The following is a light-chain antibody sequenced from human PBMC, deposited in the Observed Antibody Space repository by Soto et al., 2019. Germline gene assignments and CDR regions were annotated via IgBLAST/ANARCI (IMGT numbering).Light chain of an antibody. CDR2: GAS. CDR1: PKGCSN. V-gene: IGKV3-15*01. CDR3: QQYNNWLRT. Sequence: EIVMTQSPATLSVSPGERATLSFRGSPKGCSNLAWYQQKPGQAPRLLIYGASTRATGIPARFSGSGSGTEFTLTISSLQSEDFAVYYCQQYNNWLRTFGQGTKVEIK. J-gene: IGKJ1*01.